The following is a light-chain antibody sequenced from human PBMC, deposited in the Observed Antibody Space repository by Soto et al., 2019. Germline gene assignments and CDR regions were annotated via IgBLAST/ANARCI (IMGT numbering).Light chain of an antibody. CDR2: AAS. V-gene: IGKV1-39*01. CDR3: QQSYSTPPIT. J-gene: IGKJ5*01. CDR1: QGISTY. Sequence: IQMTQYPSSLSASVGDRVTITCRASQGISTYLNWYQQKPGKAPRLLIYAASSLQSGVPSRFSGSGSGTDFTLTISSLQPEDFATYYCQQSYSTPPITFGQGTRLEIK.